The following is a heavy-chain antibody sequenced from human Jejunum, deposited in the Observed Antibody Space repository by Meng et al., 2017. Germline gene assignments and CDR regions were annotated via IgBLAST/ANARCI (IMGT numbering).Heavy chain of an antibody. Sequence: QVQLQESGPGLVRPSVTLTLNCSVSGDSISSNNRWTWVRQPPGRGLEWIGEIYHGGDTNYNPSLTSPVTISVDKSKNQFTLRLNSVTAADTAIYYCARDWGCRDGYCFSGLLEFWGQGILVTVSS. J-gene: IGHJ4*02. D-gene: IGHD2-15*01. CDR1: GDSISSNNR. V-gene: IGHV4-4*02. CDR3: ARDWGCRDGYCFSGLLEF. CDR2: IYHGGDT.